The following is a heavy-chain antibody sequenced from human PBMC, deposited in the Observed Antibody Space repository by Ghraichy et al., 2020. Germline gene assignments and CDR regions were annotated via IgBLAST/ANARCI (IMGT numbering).Heavy chain of an antibody. CDR2: INSDGSSA. CDR1: GFTFSSYW. V-gene: IGHV3-74*01. CDR3: AREVPSQYYYYGMDV. J-gene: IGHJ6*02. Sequence: GGSLRLSCAASGFTFSSYWMHWVHQAPGKGLVWVSRINSDGSSATYADSVKGRFTISRDNAKNTLYLQMKTLRADDTAVYYCAREVPSQYYYYGMDVWGQGTTVTVSS.